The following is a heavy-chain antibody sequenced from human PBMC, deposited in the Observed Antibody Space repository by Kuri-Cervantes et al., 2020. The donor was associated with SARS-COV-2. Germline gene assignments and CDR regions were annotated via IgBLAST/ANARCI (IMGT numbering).Heavy chain of an antibody. V-gene: IGHV3-23*01. Sequence: ETLSLTCAASGFTFSSFPMSWVRQAPGKGLEWVSGISGSGANTYYADSVKGWFTISRDNSKNTLYLQMNSLRAEDTAVYYCVKDSRVYYFDYWGQGTLVTVSS. J-gene: IGHJ4*02. CDR1: GFTFSSFP. CDR2: ISGSGANT. D-gene: IGHD2/OR15-2a*01. CDR3: VKDSRVYYFDY.